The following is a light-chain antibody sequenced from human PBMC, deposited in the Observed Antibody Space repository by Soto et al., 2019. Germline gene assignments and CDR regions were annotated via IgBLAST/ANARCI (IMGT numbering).Light chain of an antibody. Sequence: EIVLTQSPATLSLSPGKKGNSSCRASQTINSGLAWYQHKRGQAPRLLIYGVSVRAIGIPDRFGGSGSGTDCSLAISRLEPEDFAVYFCQQYCGSPYALGQGTKVDIK. J-gene: IGKJ2*01. V-gene: IGKV3-20*01. CDR3: QQYCGSPYA. CDR2: GVS. CDR1: QTINSG.